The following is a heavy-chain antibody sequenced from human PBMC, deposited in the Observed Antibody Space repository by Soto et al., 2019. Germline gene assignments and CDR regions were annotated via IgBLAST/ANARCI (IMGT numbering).Heavy chain of an antibody. CDR3: ASDSSGYSGAFDI. J-gene: IGHJ3*02. Sequence: SVKVSCKASGGTFSSYAISWVRQAPGQGLEWMGGITPIFGTANYAQKFQGRVTITADESTSTAYMELSSLRSEDTAVYYCASDSSGYSGAFDIWGQGTMVTVSS. CDR2: ITPIFGTA. CDR1: GGTFSSYA. V-gene: IGHV1-69*13. D-gene: IGHD3-22*01.